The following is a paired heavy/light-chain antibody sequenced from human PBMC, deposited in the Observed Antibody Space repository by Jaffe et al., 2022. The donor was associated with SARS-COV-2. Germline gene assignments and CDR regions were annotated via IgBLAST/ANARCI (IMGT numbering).Heavy chain of an antibody. CDR2: LYSGGST. J-gene: IGHJ4*02. CDR1: GGSVTSTNSF. V-gene: IGHV4-39*01. D-gene: IGHD2-15*01. Sequence: QLQLQESGPGLVKPSETLSLTCTVSGGSVTSTNSFWGWIRQPPGKGLEWIGSLYSGGSTSYNPSLKSRVTISVDASKNQFSLKLDSVTASDTAVYFCSKRGNGYYWGQGILVTVSS. CDR3: SKRGNGYY.
Light chain of an antibody. J-gene: IGKJ2*01. V-gene: IGKV1-16*02. CDR1: QGISNY. CDR2: AAS. Sequence: DIQMTQSPSSVSASVGDRVTITCRASQGISNYLAWFQQKPGKAPKSLIYAASSLQSGVPSKFSGSGSGTDFTLTISSLQPEDLATYYCQQYLAFPYTFGQGTKLEIK. CDR3: QQYLAFPYT.